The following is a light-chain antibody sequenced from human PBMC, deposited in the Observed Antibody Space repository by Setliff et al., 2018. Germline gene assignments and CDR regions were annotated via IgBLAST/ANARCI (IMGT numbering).Light chain of an antibody. Sequence: QSVLTQPASVSGSPGQSITISCTGSTSDINYYHFVSWYQQHPDTAPKLLIYEVNIRPSGVSSRFSGSQSGNTASLTISGLQAEDEADYYCASYTRTDLEVFGTGTKVTVL. J-gene: IGLJ1*01. CDR2: EVN. V-gene: IGLV2-14*01. CDR3: ASYTRTDLEV. CDR1: TSDINYYHF.